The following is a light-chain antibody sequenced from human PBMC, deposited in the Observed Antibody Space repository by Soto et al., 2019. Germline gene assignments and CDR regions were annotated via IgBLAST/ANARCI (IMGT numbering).Light chain of an antibody. CDR3: QQYDSSPLT. Sequence: EIVLTQSPGTLSLSPGERATLSCRASQSVSSSYLAWYQQKPGQAPRLLIYGASSRATGIPDRFSGSGSGTDFTLTISRLEPEDFALYYGQQYDSSPLTFGGGTKVEIK. CDR1: QSVSSSY. CDR2: GAS. J-gene: IGKJ4*01. V-gene: IGKV3-20*01.